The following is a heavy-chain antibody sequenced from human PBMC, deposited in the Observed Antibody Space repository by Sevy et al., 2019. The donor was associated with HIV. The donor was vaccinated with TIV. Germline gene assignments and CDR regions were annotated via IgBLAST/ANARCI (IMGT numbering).Heavy chain of an antibody. Sequence: GGCLRLSCAASGFTFSSYGMHWVRQAPGKGLEWVAVISYDGSNKYYGDAVKGRFTISRDNSKNTLYLQMNSLRAEDTAVYYCAKWSMGGARWLQLGAFDIWGQGTMVTVSS. CDR1: GFTFSSYG. V-gene: IGHV3-30*18. CDR2: ISYDGSNK. D-gene: IGHD5-12*01. CDR3: AKWSMGGARWLQLGAFDI. J-gene: IGHJ3*02.